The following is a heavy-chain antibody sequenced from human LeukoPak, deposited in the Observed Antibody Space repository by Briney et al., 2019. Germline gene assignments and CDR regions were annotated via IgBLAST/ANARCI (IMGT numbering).Heavy chain of an antibody. D-gene: IGHD1-1*01. CDR1: GFTFSSYG. CDR3: AKPTTGSPTAAGLDY. J-gene: IGHJ4*02. V-gene: IGHV3-30*02. Sequence: PGGSLRLSCAASGFTFSSYGMYWVRQAPGKGLEWVSYISFSGSNVHYADSVKGRFTISRDKSKSTLFLQMNSLRPEDTAVYYCAKPTTGSPTAAGLDYWGQGTLVTVSS. CDR2: ISFSGSNV.